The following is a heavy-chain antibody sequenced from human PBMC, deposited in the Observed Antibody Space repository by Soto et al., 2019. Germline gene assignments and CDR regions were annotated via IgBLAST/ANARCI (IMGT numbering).Heavy chain of an antibody. V-gene: IGHV4-59*08. CDR1: GGSISGYY. D-gene: IGHD6-19*01. CDR3: ARRDSSGWYSYFDY. CDR2: MYYSGST. Sequence: SETLSLTCTVSGGSISGYYWSWIRQPPGKGLEWIAYMYYSGSTNYNPSLKGRVTISIDTSKNQFSLKLSSVTAADTAVYYCARRDSSGWYSYFDYWGQGARVTVSS. J-gene: IGHJ4*02.